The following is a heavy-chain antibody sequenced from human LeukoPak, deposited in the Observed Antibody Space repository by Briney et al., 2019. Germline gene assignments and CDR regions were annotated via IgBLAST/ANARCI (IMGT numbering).Heavy chain of an antibody. V-gene: IGHV4-39*02. CDR1: GGSISSSSYY. CDR2: IYYSGST. D-gene: IGHD3-22*01. Sequence: SETLSLTRTVSGGSISSSSYYWGWIRQPPGKGLEWIGSIYYSGSTYYNPSLESRVTISVDTSKNQFSLKLSSVTAADTAVYYCARDYYDSSGYIVFDYWGQGTLVTVSS. CDR3: ARDYYDSSGYIVFDY. J-gene: IGHJ4*02.